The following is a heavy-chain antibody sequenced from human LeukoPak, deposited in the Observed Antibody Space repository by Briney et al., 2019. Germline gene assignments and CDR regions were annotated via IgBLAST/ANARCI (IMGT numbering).Heavy chain of an antibody. CDR1: GDSISVYY. J-gene: IGHJ6*03. D-gene: IGHD4-17*01. Sequence: SETLSLTCVVSGDSISVYYWTWIRQPPGKGLEWLGYIYYSGSTSYNPSLESRITMSVDTSKNQFSLKLTSVTAADTADYYCARLNTDCGDGYHYYLDIWGKGTTVTVSS. V-gene: IGHV4-59*01. CDR2: IYYSGST. CDR3: ARLNTDCGDGYHYYLDI.